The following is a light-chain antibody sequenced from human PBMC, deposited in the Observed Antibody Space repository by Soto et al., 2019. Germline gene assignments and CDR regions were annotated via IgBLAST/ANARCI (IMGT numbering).Light chain of an antibody. J-gene: IGKJ1*01. CDR1: QSVGSSY. CDR2: GAS. V-gene: IGKV3-20*01. CDR3: QNYDTSPT. Sequence: EIVLTQSPGTLSLSAGERATLSCRASQSVGSSYLAWYQQKPGQAPTVLIYGASSRATGIPDRFSGSGSGTDFTLTIIRLEPEDFAVYYCQNYDTSPTFGQGTKVEI.